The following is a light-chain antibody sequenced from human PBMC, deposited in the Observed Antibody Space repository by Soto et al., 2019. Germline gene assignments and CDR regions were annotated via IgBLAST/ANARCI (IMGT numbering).Light chain of an antibody. CDR3: QQRSNWPHLS. CDR2: DAS. V-gene: IGKV3-11*01. J-gene: IGKJ4*01. CDR1: QSVSSY. Sequence: EIVLTQSPATLSLSPGERATLSCRASQSVSSYLAWYQQKPGQAPRLLIYDASNRATGIPARFSCSGSGTDFTLTISSLEPEDFAVYYCQQRSNWPHLSFGGGTKVEIK.